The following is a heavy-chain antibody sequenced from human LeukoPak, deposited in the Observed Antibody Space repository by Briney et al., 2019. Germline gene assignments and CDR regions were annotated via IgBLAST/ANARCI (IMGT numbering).Heavy chain of an antibody. Sequence: ASVNVSFKASGYTFTSYYMHWVRQAPGQGLEWMGIINPSGGSTSYAQKFQGRVTMTRDTSTSTVYMELSSLRSEDTAVYYCARDYYDSSGYYYLPDYWGQGTLVTVSS. CDR3: ARDYYDSSGYYYLPDY. D-gene: IGHD3-22*01. CDR2: INPSGGST. V-gene: IGHV1-46*01. J-gene: IGHJ4*02. CDR1: GYTFTSYY.